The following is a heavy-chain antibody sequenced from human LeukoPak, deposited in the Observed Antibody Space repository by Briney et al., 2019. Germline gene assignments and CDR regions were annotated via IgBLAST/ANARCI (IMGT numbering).Heavy chain of an antibody. D-gene: IGHD4-23*01. Sequence: PSETLSLTCTVSGGSISSYYWSWIRQPPGKGLEWIGYIYYSGSTKYNPSLKSRVTISGDTAKNQFSLKLSSVTAADTAVYYCARDSSGYGGSWYFDLWGRGTLVTVSS. CDR2: IYYSGST. J-gene: IGHJ2*01. V-gene: IGHV4-59*01. CDR3: ARDSSGYGGSWYFDL. CDR1: GGSISSYY.